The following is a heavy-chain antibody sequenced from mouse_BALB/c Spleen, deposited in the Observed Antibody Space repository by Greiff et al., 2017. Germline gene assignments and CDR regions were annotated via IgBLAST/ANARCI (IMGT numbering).Heavy chain of an antibody. CDR2: ISSGSSTI. V-gene: IGHV5-17*02. CDR1: GFTFSSFG. Sequence: EVNLVESGGGLVQPGGSRKLSCAASGFTFSSFGMHWVRQAPEKGLEWVAYISSGSSTIYYADTVKGRFTISRDNPKNTLFLQMTSLRSEDTAMYYCASDYYGSGYWGQGTTLTVSS. CDR3: ASDYYGSGY. J-gene: IGHJ2*01. D-gene: IGHD1-1*01.